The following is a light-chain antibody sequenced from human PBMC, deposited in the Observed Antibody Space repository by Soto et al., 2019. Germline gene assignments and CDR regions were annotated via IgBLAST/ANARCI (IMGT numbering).Light chain of an antibody. CDR1: QGIANF. CDR2: AAS. CDR3: QQLNSFPIP. Sequence: IQLTQSPSSLSASVGDRVTISCRASQGIANFLAWYQQKPGKAPKLLIYAASTLQSGVPSRFSGSGSRTDFTLTISSLHPEDFATYYCQQLNSFPIPVGPGTKVDIK. V-gene: IGKV1-9*01. J-gene: IGKJ3*01.